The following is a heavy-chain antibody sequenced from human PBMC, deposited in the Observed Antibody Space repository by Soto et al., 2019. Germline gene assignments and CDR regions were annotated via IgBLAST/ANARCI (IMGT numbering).Heavy chain of an antibody. V-gene: IGHV3-15*07. CDR1: GLTISNAW. J-gene: IGHJ6*02. D-gene: IGHD2-15*01. CDR3: TTGSVEGV. CDR2: IKTNTEGGTT. Sequence: EVQLVESGGGFIYPGGSLRLSCAASGLTISNAWMNWVRQAPGKGLEWVGRIKTNTEGGTTDYAAAVKGRFTVSRDDSKNTLYLQMNSLKTADTPVYYFTTGSVEGVWGQGTAVTVSS.